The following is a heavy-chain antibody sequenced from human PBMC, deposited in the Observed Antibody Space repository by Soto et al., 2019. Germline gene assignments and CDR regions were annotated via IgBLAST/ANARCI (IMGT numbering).Heavy chain of an antibody. D-gene: IGHD3-22*01. J-gene: IGHJ4*02. CDR2: IYHSGST. V-gene: IGHV4-59*01. Sequence: QVQLQESGPGLVKPSETLSLTCSVTGGSISRYYWGWVRQSPGKRLELIGYIYHSGSTNYNPSLMSRVTISIDTSKNQFSLKLSSVTAADTAVYYCVRWGDYESLDYWGQGTLVTVSS. CDR1: GGSISRYY. CDR3: VRWGDYESLDY.